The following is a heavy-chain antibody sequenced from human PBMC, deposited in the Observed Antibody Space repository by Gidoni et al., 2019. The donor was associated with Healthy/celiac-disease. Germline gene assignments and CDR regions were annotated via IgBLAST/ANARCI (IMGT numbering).Heavy chain of an antibody. CDR3: ARQRTYGNWYFDL. V-gene: IGHV4-59*08. J-gene: IGHJ2*01. CDR1: GGSISSYY. D-gene: IGHD3-10*01. Sequence: QVQLQESGPGLVKPSETLSLTCPVPGGSISSYYWSWIRQPPGKGLEWIGYIYYSGSTTYNPSLKSRVTISVDTSKNQFSLKLSSVTAADTAVYYCARQRTYGNWYFDLWGRGTLVTVSS. CDR2: IYYSGST.